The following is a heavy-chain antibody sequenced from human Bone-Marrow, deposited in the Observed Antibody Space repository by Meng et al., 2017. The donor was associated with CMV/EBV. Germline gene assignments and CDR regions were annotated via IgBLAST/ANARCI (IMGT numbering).Heavy chain of an antibody. V-gene: IGHV3-48*04. CDR2: ISSSSSTI. Sequence: GESLKISCAASGFTFSSYSMNWVRQAPGKGLEWVSYISSSSSTIYYADSVKGRFTISRDNAKYSLYLQMNSLRAEDTAVYYCAKDQGYMRVRGVKVSMYGMDVWGQGPTVTVSS. D-gene: IGHD3-10*01. CDR1: GFTFSSYS. J-gene: IGHJ6*02. CDR3: AKDQGYMRVRGVKVSMYGMDV.